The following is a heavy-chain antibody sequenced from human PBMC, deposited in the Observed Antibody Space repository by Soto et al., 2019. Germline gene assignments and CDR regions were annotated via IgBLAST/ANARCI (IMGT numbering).Heavy chain of an antibody. Sequence: EVQLLESGGGLVQPGGSVRLSCAASGFTFSAYAMSWVRQAPGKGLELVSGISGRDGSTHYADSVKGRLTISRSNSRNTMDLLMNNLRVEDAAVYYCVYLVRESVTTLFHTWGQGAPITVS. CDR2: ISGRDGST. D-gene: IGHD4-17*01. V-gene: IGHV3-23*01. CDR1: GFTFSAYA. J-gene: IGHJ5*02. CDR3: VYLVRESVTTLFHT.